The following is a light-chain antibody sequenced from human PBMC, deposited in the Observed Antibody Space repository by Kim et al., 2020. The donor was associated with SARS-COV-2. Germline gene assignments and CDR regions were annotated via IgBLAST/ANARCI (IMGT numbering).Light chain of an antibody. CDR1: QSVSSSY. J-gene: IGKJ1*01. Sequence: EIVLTQSPGTLSLSPGERATLSCRASQSVSSSYLAWYQQKPGQAPRLLIYGASSRATGIPDRFSGSESGTDFTLTSSRLEHEDFAVYYCQQYGSPWTFGQGTKVDIK. CDR3: QQYGSPWT. CDR2: GAS. V-gene: IGKV3-20*01.